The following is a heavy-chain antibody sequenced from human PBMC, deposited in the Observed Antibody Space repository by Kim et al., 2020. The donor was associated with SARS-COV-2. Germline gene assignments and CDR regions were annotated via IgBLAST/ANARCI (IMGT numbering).Heavy chain of an antibody. CDR1: GGSISSYY. Sequence: SETPSLTCTVSGGSISSYYWSWIRQPPGKGLEWIGYIYYSGSTNYNPSLKSRVTISVDTSKNQFSLKLSSVTAADTAVYYCARDLHSGWYYGDYYYYGMDVWGQGTTVTVSS. CDR2: IYYSGST. CDR3: ARDLHSGWYYGDYYYYGMDV. D-gene: IGHD6-19*01. J-gene: IGHJ6*02. V-gene: IGHV4-59*13.